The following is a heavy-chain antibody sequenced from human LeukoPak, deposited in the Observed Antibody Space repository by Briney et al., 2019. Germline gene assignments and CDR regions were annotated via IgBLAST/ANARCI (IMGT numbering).Heavy chain of an antibody. CDR3: AKSRTQLWLHTPWFDP. CDR2: ISGSGGST. D-gene: IGHD5-18*01. J-gene: IGHJ5*02. CDR1: GFTFSSYA. V-gene: IGHV3-23*01. Sequence: PGGSLRLSCAASGFTFSSYAMSWVRQAPGKGLEWVSAISGSGGSTYYADSVKGRFTISRDNSKNTLYLQMNSLRAEDTAVYYCAKSRTQLWLHTPWFDPWGQGTLVTVSS.